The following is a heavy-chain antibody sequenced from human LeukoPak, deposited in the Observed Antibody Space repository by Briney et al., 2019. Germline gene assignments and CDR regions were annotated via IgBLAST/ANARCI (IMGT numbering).Heavy chain of an antibody. V-gene: IGHV4-34*01. D-gene: IGHD3-10*01. CDR1: GGSFSGYY. CDR3: ARTYYYGSGSNDY. J-gene: IGHJ4*02. Sequence: SETLSLTCAVYGGSFSGYYWSWIRQPPGKGLEWIGEINHSGSTNYNPSLKSRVTISVDTSKNQFSLQLSSVTAADTAVYYCARTYYYGSGSNDYWGQGTLVTVSS. CDR2: INHSGST.